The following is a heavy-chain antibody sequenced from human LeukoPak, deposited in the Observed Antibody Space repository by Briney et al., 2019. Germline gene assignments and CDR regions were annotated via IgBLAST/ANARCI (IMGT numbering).Heavy chain of an antibody. CDR3: ARAERPYSSGWYRGGMGFDY. CDR2: IYYSGIT. D-gene: IGHD6-19*01. Sequence: PSETLSLTCTVSGDSIRSTTYYWGWLRQPPGKGLEWLGSIYYSGITYYNLSLKSRVTISVDTSKNQFSLKLSSVTAADTAVYYCARAERPYSSGWYRGGMGFDYWGQGTLVTVSS. J-gene: IGHJ4*02. CDR1: GDSIRSTTYY. V-gene: IGHV4-39*07.